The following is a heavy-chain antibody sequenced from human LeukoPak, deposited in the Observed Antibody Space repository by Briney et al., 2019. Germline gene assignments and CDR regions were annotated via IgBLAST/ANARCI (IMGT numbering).Heavy chain of an antibody. CDR1: GGSISSSSFS. V-gene: IGHV4-39*01. CDR2: IHYSGSS. D-gene: IGHD2/OR15-2a*01. J-gene: IGHJ4*02. CDR3: AATSSRFEYYFDY. Sequence: SETLSLTCTVSGGSISSSSFSWVWIRQPPGKGLQWIGNIHYSGSSYYNPSLKSRVTISVDTSRNIFSLKMHSVTAADTAVYYCAATSSRFEYYFDYWGQGTLVPVSS.